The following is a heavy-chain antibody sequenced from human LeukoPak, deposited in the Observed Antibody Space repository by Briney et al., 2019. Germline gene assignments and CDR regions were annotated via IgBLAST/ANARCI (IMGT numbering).Heavy chain of an antibody. J-gene: IGHJ4*02. CDR2: ISGYNGNT. V-gene: IGHV1-18*01. CDR1: GYTYTNHG. D-gene: IGHD6-13*01. CDR3: AGDEWQQLALFEY. Sequence: ASVKVSCKASGYTYTNHGISWVRQAPGQALEWMGWISGYNGNTNYAQKFQGRVTMTTDTSTNTAYMELRSLRSDDTAVYSCAGDEWQQLALFEYWGQGTLVTVSS.